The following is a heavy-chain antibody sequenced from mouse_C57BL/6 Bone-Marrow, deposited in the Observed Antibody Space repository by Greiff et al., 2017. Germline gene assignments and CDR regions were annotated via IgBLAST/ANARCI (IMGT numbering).Heavy chain of an antibody. CDR2: ISNGGGST. CDR3: ARRSDYYGSNWYFDV. D-gene: IGHD1-1*01. CDR1: GFTFSDYY. V-gene: IGHV5-12*01. J-gene: IGHJ1*03. Sequence: EVKVVESGGGLVQPGGSLKLSCAASGFTFSDYYMYWVRQTPEKRLEWVAYISNGGGSTYYPDTVKGRFTISRDNAKNTLYLQMSRLKSEDTAMYYCARRSDYYGSNWYFDVWGTGTTVTVSS.